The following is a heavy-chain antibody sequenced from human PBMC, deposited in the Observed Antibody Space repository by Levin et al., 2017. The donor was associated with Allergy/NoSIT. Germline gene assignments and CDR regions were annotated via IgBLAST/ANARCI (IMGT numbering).Heavy chain of an antibody. J-gene: IGHJ3*02. CDR1: RFTFSSYT. CDR3: ARSIAVAGPRDAFDI. CDR2: ISSSSNFI. D-gene: IGHD6-19*01. Sequence: PGGSLRLSCAASRFTFSSYTINWVRQAPGKGLEWVSSISSSSNFIYYADSVKGRFTISRDNAKNSLYLQMNRLRAEDTALYYCARSIAVAGPRDAFDIWGQGTMVTVSS. V-gene: IGHV3-21*04.